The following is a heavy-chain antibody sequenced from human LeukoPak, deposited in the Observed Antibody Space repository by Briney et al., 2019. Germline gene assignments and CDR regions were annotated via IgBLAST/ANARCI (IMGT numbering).Heavy chain of an antibody. D-gene: IGHD7-27*01. J-gene: IGHJ3*02. Sequence: ASVKVSCKASGYTFTGYYMHWVRQAPGQGLEWMGWINPNSGGTNYAQKFQGRVTMTRDTSISTAYMELSRLRSDDTAVYYCARVTGEGDDAFDIWGQGTMVTVSS. CDR1: GYTFTGYY. CDR3: ARVTGEGDDAFDI. CDR2: INPNSGGT. V-gene: IGHV1-2*02.